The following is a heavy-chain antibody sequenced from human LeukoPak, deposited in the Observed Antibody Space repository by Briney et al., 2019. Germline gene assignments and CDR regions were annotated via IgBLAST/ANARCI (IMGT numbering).Heavy chain of an antibody. V-gene: IGHV3-74*01. Sequence: GGSLRLSCAASGFTFNSFWMHWVRQAPGKGLVWVSHINNDGSSTSYADSVKGRFTISRDNAKNTLYLQMNSLRAEDTAVYYCARGPNSQDYWGQGTLVTVSS. D-gene: IGHD4-23*01. CDR3: ARGPNSQDY. J-gene: IGHJ4*02. CDR1: GFTFNSFW. CDR2: INNDGSST.